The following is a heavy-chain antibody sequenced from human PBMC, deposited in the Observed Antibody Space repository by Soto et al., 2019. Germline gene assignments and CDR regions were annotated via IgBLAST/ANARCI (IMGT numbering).Heavy chain of an antibody. Sequence: QAQLVQSGAEVKEPGAPAMISCKASGYIFTAYAMHWVRQAPGQRLEWMGWINVGNGNAKYSQKFQGRVTITRDTSASAVYMAVSSLQSEDTAVYYCARGAGNCGGDCCSKYYYAMDVWGQGTTVTVSS. D-gene: IGHD2-21*02. CDR1: GYIFTAYA. J-gene: IGHJ6*02. V-gene: IGHV1-3*01. CDR3: ARGAGNCGGDCCSKYYYAMDV. CDR2: INVGNGNA.